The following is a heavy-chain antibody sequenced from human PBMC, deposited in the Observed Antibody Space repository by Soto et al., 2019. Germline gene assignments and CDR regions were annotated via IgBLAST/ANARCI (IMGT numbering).Heavy chain of an antibody. CDR2: ISGSGGST. V-gene: IGHV3-23*01. CDR1: GFTFSSYA. Sequence: GGSLRLSCAAAGFTFSSYAMSWVRQAPGKGLEWVSAISGSGGSTYYADSVKGRFTISRDNSKNTLYLQMNSLRAEDTAVYYCAKGLLGIAAAGAFDPWGQGTLVTVSS. CDR3: AKGLLGIAAAGAFDP. J-gene: IGHJ5*02. D-gene: IGHD6-13*01.